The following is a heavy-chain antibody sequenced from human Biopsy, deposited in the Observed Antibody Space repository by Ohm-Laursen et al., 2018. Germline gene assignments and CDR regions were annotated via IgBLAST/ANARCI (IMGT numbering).Heavy chain of an antibody. V-gene: IGHV4-59*07. CDR3: ARGQDYGGNKAFDI. CDR1: GGPMIHYY. CDR2: IYSSGIT. J-gene: IGHJ3*02. D-gene: IGHD4-23*01. Sequence: SDTLSLTCTVSGGPMIHYYWNWIRQSPGKGLEWIAYIYSSGITNYNPSLKSRLTISIDTSKNQFSLKLNSMTTADTAVYYCARGQDYGGNKAFDIWGQGTKVTVSP.